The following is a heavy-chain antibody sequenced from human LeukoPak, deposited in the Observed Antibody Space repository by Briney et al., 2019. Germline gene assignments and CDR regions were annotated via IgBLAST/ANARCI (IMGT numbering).Heavy chain of an antibody. J-gene: IGHJ4*02. CDR2: INPNSGGT. D-gene: IGHD2-8*01. CDR3: AKEGRRMLYS. V-gene: IGHV1-2*02. Sequence: ASVTVSCKASGYTFTGYYIHWVRQAPGQGLEWMGWINPNSGGTNYAQKFQGRITMTGDTSISTAYMELSRLTSDDTAVYYCAKEGRRMLYSWGQGTLVTVSS. CDR1: GYTFTGYY.